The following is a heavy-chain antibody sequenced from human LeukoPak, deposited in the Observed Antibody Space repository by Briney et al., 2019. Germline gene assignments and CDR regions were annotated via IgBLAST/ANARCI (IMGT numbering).Heavy chain of an antibody. CDR1: GFTFSSYE. D-gene: IGHD2-2*01. Sequence: PGGSLRLLCAASGFTFSSYEMNWARQGPGVGLEGVSYMSSRGGNIYYADYVKGRFNIYRENAKTSMYLKMNSLRAEDTAVYYCARRYCSSTSCTLDNWGQGTLITVSS. V-gene: IGHV3-48*03. J-gene: IGHJ4*02. CDR3: ARRYCSSTSCTLDN. CDR2: MSSRGGNI.